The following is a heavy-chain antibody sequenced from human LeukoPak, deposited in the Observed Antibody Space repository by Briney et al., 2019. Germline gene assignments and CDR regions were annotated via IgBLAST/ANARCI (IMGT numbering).Heavy chain of an antibody. CDR1: GYTFTGYY. J-gene: IGHJ6*03. D-gene: IGHD5-12*01. Sequence: ASVKVSCKASGYTFTGYYMHWVRQAPGHGLEWMGRINPNSGGTNYAQKFQGRVTMTRDTSISTAYMELSRLRSDDTAVYYCARVWVESGYLDPNLPRKRYYYYYMDVWGKGTTVTVSS. CDR2: INPNSGGT. CDR3: ARVWVESGYLDPNLPRKRYYYYYMDV. V-gene: IGHV1-2*06.